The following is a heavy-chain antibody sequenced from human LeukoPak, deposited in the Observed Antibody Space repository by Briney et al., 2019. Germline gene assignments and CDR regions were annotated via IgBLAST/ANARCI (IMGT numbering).Heavy chain of an antibody. V-gene: IGHV4-59*08. CDR3: ARLPWGAYSGYDPPFDY. D-gene: IGHD5-12*01. CDR2: ISYSGST. Sequence: PSETLSLTCTVSGGSISGYYWSWIRQPPGKGLEWIGYISYSGSTNYNPSLKSRVTISVDTSKNRFSLNLSSVTAADTAVYYCARLPWGAYSGYDPPFDYWGQGTLVTVSS. J-gene: IGHJ4*02. CDR1: GGSISGYY.